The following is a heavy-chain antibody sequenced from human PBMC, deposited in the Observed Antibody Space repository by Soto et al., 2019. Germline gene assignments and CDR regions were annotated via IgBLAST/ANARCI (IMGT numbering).Heavy chain of an antibody. V-gene: IGHV4-59*01. J-gene: IGHJ5*02. CDR3: ARGGPSIKWLDP. Sequence: SETLSLTCTVSGGSISSYYWSWIRQPPGKGLEWIGYVYNSGSTNYNPSLKSRVTISIDTSKNQFSLKLTSLTATDTAVYYCARGGPSIKWLDPWGQGTLVTVS. CDR2: VYNSGST. CDR1: GGSISSYY.